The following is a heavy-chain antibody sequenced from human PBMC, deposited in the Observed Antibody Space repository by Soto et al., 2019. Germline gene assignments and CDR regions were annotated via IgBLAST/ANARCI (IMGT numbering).Heavy chain of an antibody. D-gene: IGHD6-6*01. CDR3: AGVSSIAARRSFDS. CDR2: LNPYNGKT. CDR1: GYTFTSHD. Sequence: QVQLVQSGTEVKTPGASVKVSCKASGYTFTSHDINWVRQATGQGLEWMGWLNPYNGKTAYAQTFQGRVTMTWNATTGRAFLELSSLISEDTAMYYCAGVSSIAARRSFDSWGQATLVTVPS. J-gene: IGHJ4*02. V-gene: IGHV1-8*01.